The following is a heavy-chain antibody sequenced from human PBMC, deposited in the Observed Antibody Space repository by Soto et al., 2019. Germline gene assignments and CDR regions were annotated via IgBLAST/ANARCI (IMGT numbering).Heavy chain of an antibody. V-gene: IGHV1-46*01. D-gene: IGHD3-3*01. CDR2: INPHGGST. J-gene: IGHJ5*02. Sequence: ASVKVSCKAPGDTFTSYYLNWVRQAPGQGLEWMGVINPHGGSTKYAQKFQGRITMTRDTSRSTVYMELSSLRSDDTAIYYCVRSSGGNFGIIIEGSNWFDPWGQGTLVTVSS. CDR3: VRSSGGNFGIIIEGSNWFDP. CDR1: GDTFTSYY.